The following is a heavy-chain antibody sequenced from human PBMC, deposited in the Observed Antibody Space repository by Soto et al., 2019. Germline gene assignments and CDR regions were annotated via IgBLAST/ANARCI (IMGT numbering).Heavy chain of an antibody. Sequence: GGSLRLSCAASGFTFSSYAMSWVRQAPGKGLEWVSAISGSGGSTYYADSVKGRFTISRDNSKNTLYLQMNSLRAEDTAVYYCAKDFIRITMMVVVTPINLLDYWGQGTLVTVSS. V-gene: IGHV3-23*01. CDR3: AKDFIRITMMVVVTPINLLDY. D-gene: IGHD3-22*01. J-gene: IGHJ4*02. CDR2: ISGSGGST. CDR1: GFTFSSYA.